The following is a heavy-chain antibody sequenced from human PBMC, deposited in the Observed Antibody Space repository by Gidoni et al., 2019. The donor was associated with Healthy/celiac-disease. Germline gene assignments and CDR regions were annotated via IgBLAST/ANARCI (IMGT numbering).Heavy chain of an antibody. J-gene: IGHJ6*02. V-gene: IGHV3-21*01. Sequence: EVQLVESGGGLVKPGWSLRRSCAASGCTFSSYSMTWVRQAPGKGLEWVSSISSSSSYIYYADSLKGRFTISRDNAKNSLYLQMNSLRAEDTAVYYCARDLGYCSGGSCYSVGDYYYYGMDVWGQGTTVTVSS. CDR2: ISSSSSYI. CDR1: GCTFSSYS. CDR3: ARDLGYCSGGSCYSVGDYYYYGMDV. D-gene: IGHD2-15*01.